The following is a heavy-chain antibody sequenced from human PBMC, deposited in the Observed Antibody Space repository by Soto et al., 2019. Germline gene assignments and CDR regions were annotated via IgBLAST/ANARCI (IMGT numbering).Heavy chain of an antibody. CDR1: GFTFSPYA. J-gene: IGHJ4*02. Sequence: PGGSLRLSCAASGFTFSPYAMSWVRQAPGEGLEWVSVISGSGGGTYYADSVKGRYTISRDNSKNTLYLQMNSLRAEDTAVYYCAKDRDNVGPRNFDYWGQGTLDTVSA. CDR3: AKDRDNVGPRNFDY. D-gene: IGHD1-1*01. CDR2: ISGSGGGT. V-gene: IGHV3-23*01.